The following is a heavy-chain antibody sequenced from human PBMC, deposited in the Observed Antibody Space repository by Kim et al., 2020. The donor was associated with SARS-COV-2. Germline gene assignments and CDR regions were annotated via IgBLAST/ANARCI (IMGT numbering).Heavy chain of an antibody. J-gene: IGHJ3*02. CDR1: GGTFSSYA. CDR3: ARDGPRRDGYETDAFDI. D-gene: IGHD5-12*01. Sequence: SVKVSCKASGGTFSSYAISWVRQAPGQGLEWMGGIIPIFGTANYAQKFQGRVTITADESTSTAYMELSSLRSEDTAVYYCARDGPRRDGYETDAFDIWGQGTMVTVSS. CDR2: IIPIFGTA. V-gene: IGHV1-69*13.